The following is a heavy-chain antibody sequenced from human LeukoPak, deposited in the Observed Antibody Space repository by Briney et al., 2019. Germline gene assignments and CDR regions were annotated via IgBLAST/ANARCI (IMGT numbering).Heavy chain of an antibody. V-gene: IGHV3-30*18. Sequence: PGRSLRLSCAASGFTFSSFGIHWVRQAPGKGLEWVALISYDGSNQYYADSVKGRFTISRDNSKNTLYLQMNSLRAEDTAVYYRAKGYYYDSSGYYQHFDHWGQGTLVTVSS. CDR3: AKGYYYDSSGYYQHFDH. J-gene: IGHJ4*02. CDR2: ISYDGSNQ. D-gene: IGHD3-22*01. CDR1: GFTFSSFG.